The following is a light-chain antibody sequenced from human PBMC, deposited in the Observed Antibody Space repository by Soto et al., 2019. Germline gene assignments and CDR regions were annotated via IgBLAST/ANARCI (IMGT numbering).Light chain of an antibody. V-gene: IGLV1-51*02. J-gene: IGLJ2*01. CDR3: ASWDTSLSGGV. Sequence: QSVLTQPPSVSAAPGQKVTISCSGRSSNIGIKIVSWYQQLPGTAPKLLIYEDKKRPSGIPDRFSGSKSGTSATLGITGLHTGDEAEYYCASWDTSLSGGVFGGGTKRTVL. CDR2: EDK. CDR1: SSNIGIKI.